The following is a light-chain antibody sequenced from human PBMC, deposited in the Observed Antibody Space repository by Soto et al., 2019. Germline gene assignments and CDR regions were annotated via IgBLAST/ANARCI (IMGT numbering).Light chain of an antibody. Sequence: QSDSTPPPSSSESTGQSVTISCTGTSSDVGGYHYVSWYQHHPGRAPKLLIYEVEKRPPGVPGRFSGSKSGNTASLTVSGLQADDEADYYGLSYGGSNNYVFRTGTKVTVL. CDR2: EVE. V-gene: IGLV2-8*01. CDR1: SSDVGGYHY. J-gene: IGLJ1*01. CDR3: LSYGGSNNYV.